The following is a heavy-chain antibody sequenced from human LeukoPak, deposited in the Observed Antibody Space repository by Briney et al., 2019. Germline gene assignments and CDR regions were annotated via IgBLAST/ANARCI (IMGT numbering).Heavy chain of an antibody. Sequence: GASVKVSCKVSGYTLTELSMHWVRQAPGKGLEWMGGFDPEDGETIYAQKFQGRVTMTEDTSTDTAYMELSSLRSEDTAVYYLATVGGYSYDQLPYYYYGMDVWGQGTTVTVSS. J-gene: IGHJ6*02. CDR1: GYTLTELS. V-gene: IGHV1-24*01. CDR2: FDPEDGET. D-gene: IGHD5-18*01. CDR3: ATVGGYSYDQLPYYYYGMDV.